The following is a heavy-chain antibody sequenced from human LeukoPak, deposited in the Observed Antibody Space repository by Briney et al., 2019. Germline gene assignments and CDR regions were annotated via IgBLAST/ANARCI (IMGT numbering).Heavy chain of an antibody. V-gene: IGHV3-30*02. CDR1: GFTFSSYG. Sequence: GGSLRLSCAASGFTFSSYGMHWVRQAPGKGLEWVAFVRYDGSNKYYADSVKGRFTISRDNSKNTLYLQMNSLRAEDTAVYYCAKDSCSSTSCYAFYYGMDVWGQGTTVTVSS. CDR2: VRYDGSNK. J-gene: IGHJ6*02. D-gene: IGHD2-2*01. CDR3: AKDSCSSTSCYAFYYGMDV.